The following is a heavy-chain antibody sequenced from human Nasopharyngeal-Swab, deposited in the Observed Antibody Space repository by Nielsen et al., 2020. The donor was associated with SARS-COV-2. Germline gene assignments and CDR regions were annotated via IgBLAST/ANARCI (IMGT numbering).Heavy chain of an antibody. CDR2: ISYDGSNK. J-gene: IGHJ6*02. V-gene: IGHV3-30*03. Sequence: GESLKISCAASGFTFSSYGMHWARQAPGKGLEWVAVISYDGSNKYYADSVKGRFTISRDNSKNTLYLQMNSLRAEDTAVYYCAGELLRDYGMDVWGQGTTVTVSS. CDR1: GFTFSSYG. CDR3: AGELLRDYGMDV. D-gene: IGHD1-26*01.